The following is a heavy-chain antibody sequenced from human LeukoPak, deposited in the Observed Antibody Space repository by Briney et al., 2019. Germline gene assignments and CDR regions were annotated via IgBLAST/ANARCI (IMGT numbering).Heavy chain of an antibody. CDR2: IYYSGST. J-gene: IGHJ4*02. Sequence: SETLSLTCAVYGGSFSSYYWSWIRQPPGKGLEWIGYIYYSGSTYYNPSLKSRVTISVDTSKNQFSLKLSSVTAADTAVYYCARTPSHYYDSSGYYFDYWGQGTLVTVSS. CDR3: ARTPSHYYDSSGYYFDY. CDR1: GGSFSSYY. V-gene: IGHV4-59*12. D-gene: IGHD3-22*01.